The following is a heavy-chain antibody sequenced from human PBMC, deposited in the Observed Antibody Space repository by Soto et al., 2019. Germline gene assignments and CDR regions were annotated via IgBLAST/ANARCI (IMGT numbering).Heavy chain of an antibody. CDR2: ISKDGSQR. CDR3: ARDVSPGSSGLYFDAFDM. V-gene: IGHV3-7*05. Sequence: EVQLVESGGGLVQPGGSLTLSCAASEFAFSCSWMNWVHQAPGKGLEWVANISKDGSQRSYLDSGRARFTISRDNSKNSLYLQMNSLRAEDTALYFCARDVSPGSSGLYFDAFDMWGQGTMVTGSS. J-gene: IGHJ3*02. CDR1: EFAFSCSW. D-gene: IGHD6-25*01.